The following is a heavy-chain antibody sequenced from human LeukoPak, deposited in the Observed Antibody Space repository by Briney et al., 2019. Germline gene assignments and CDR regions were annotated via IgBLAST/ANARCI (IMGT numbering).Heavy chain of an antibody. CDR3: ASDTAAGTG. D-gene: IGHD6-13*01. J-gene: IGHJ4*02. CDR2: INHSGIT. V-gene: IGHV4-39*07. Sequence: SETLSLTCTVSGGSISSSSYYWSWIRQPPGKGLEWIGEINHSGITNYNPSLKSRVTISVDTSKNQFSLKLSSVTAADTSVYYCASDTAAGTGWGQGTLVTVSS. CDR1: GGSISSSSYY.